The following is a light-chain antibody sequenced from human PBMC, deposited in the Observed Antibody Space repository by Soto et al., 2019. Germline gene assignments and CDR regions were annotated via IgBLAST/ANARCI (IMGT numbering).Light chain of an antibody. CDR3: QQYNGYWT. V-gene: IGKV1-5*03. J-gene: IGKJ1*01. CDR2: EAS. CDR1: QSIRGS. Sequence: DIQITQSPSTLSASVGDRVTITCRASQSIRGSLAWYQQKPGKAPKLLIYEASNLKSGVPSRFSGSGSGTEYPLTISSLQPDDSASYYCQQYNGYWTFGQGTRVEIK.